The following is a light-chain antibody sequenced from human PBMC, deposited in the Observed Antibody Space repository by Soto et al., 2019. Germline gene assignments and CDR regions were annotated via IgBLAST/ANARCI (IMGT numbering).Light chain of an antibody. CDR1: QSVSRDY. CDR3: QQYATSPRT. V-gene: IGKV3-20*01. Sequence: EIVLTQSPGTLSLSPGERATLSCRASQSVSRDYLAWYQQKAGQAPRLLIYGASSRATGIPDRFSGSGSGTDFTLTISRLEPEDFAVYYCQQYATSPRTCGQGTKVEIK. CDR2: GAS. J-gene: IGKJ1*01.